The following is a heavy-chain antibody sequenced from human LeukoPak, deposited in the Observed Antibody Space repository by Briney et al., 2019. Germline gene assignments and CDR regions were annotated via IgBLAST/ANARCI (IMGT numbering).Heavy chain of an antibody. V-gene: IGHV1-18*04. CDR2: ISAYNGNT. J-gene: IGHJ4*02. CDR3: ARVRSGYSGSYFNFDY. Sequence: ASVKVSCKASGYTFTGYYMHWVRQAPGQGLEWMGWISAYNGNTNYAQKLQGRVTMTTDTSTSTAYMELRSLRSDDTAVYYCARVRSGYSGSYFNFDYWGQGTLVTVSS. D-gene: IGHD1-26*01. CDR1: GYTFTGYY.